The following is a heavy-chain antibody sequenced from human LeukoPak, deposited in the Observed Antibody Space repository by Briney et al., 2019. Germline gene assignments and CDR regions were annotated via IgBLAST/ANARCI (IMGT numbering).Heavy chain of an antibody. D-gene: IGHD1-1*01. J-gene: IGHJ4*02. CDR1: GGSLSGYY. CDR2: IYTSGST. CDR3: ARGVTGDRVFDY. Sequence: SETLSLTCTVSGGSLSGYYWSWIRQPPGKGLEWIGDIYTSGSTDYDYNPSLKSRVTISVDTSKNQFSLKLSSVTAADTAVYYCARGVTGDRVFDYWGQGTLVTVSS. V-gene: IGHV4-4*09.